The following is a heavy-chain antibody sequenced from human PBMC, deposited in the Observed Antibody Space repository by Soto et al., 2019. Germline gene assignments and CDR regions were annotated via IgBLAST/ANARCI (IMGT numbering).Heavy chain of an antibody. CDR3: ARVESSGSELDYYYYGMDV. J-gene: IGHJ6*02. Sequence: GASVKVSCKASGGTFSSYAISWVRQAPGQGLEWMGGIIPIFGTANYAQKFQGRVTITADESTSTAYMELSSLRSEDTAVYYCARVESSGSELDYYYYGMDVWGQGTTVTVSS. CDR2: IIPIFGTA. CDR1: GGTFSSYA. D-gene: IGHD3-10*01. V-gene: IGHV1-69*13.